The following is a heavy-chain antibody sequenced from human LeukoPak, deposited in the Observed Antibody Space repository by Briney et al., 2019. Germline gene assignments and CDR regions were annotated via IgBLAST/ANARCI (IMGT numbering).Heavy chain of an antibody. Sequence: GRSLRLSCAASGFTFSSYGMHWVRQAPGKGLEWVSLISGDGGSTFYADSVKGRFTISRDNSKNSLYLQMNSLRSDDTALYYCARESESSGWYDYWGQVTLVTVSS. J-gene: IGHJ4*02. CDR1: GFTFSSYG. CDR3: ARESESSGWYDY. D-gene: IGHD6-19*01. V-gene: IGHV3-43*02. CDR2: ISGDGGST.